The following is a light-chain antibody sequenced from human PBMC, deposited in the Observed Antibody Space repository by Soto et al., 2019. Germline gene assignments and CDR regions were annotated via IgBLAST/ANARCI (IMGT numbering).Light chain of an antibody. Sequence: QSVLTQPASVSGSPGQSITISCTGTSNDIGRNNYVTWYQQHPGEAPKLMIYDVNNGPSGVSDRFSGSKSGNTASLTISGLQAEDEADYFCSSYTTSGALIFGGGTKLTVL. J-gene: IGLJ2*01. CDR2: DVN. CDR3: SSYTTSGALI. V-gene: IGLV2-14*03. CDR1: SNDIGRNNY.